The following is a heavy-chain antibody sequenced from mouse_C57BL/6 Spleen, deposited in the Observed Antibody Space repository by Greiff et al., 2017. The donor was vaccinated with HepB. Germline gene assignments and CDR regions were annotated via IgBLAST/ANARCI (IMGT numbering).Heavy chain of an antibody. CDR1: GYTFTSYW. D-gene: IGHD2-3*01. CDR2: IDPSDSYT. V-gene: IGHV1-69*01. J-gene: IGHJ1*03. Sequence: QVQLQQPGAELVMPGASVKLSCKASGYTFTSYWMHWVKQRPGQGLEWIGEIDPSDSYTNYNQKFKGKSTLTVDKSSSTAYMQLSSLTSEDSAVYYCARRARWLLEYFDVWGTGTTVTVSS. CDR3: ARRARWLLEYFDV.